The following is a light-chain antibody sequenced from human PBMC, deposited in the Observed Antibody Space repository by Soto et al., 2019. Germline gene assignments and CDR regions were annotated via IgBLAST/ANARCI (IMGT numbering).Light chain of an antibody. CDR2: DVN. J-gene: IGLJ2*01. CDR1: SSDVGGYNC. Sequence: QSVLTQPRSVSGSPGQSVTISCTGTSSDVGGYNCVSWYQQHPGKAPKLMIYDVNKRPSGVPDRFSGSKSGNTASLTISGLQTEDEAEYYCCSYAGTYTFVVFGGGTQLPVL. V-gene: IGLV2-11*01. CDR3: CSYAGTYTFVV.